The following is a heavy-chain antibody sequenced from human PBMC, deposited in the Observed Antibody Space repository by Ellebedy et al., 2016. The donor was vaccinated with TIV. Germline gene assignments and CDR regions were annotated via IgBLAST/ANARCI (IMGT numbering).Heavy chain of an antibody. J-gene: IGHJ5*01. CDR3: ARGRQSYDSGAYYLDS. CDR2: VNYSGST. Sequence: SETLSLTXAVYGGSFSGYYWSWIRQPPGKGLEWIGEVNYSGSTHYDPSLKSRVTISVDTSKNQFSLKLNSVTAADTAVYYCARGRQSYDSGAYYLDSWGRGTRVIVSS. D-gene: IGHD3-22*01. V-gene: IGHV4-34*01. CDR1: GGSFSGYY.